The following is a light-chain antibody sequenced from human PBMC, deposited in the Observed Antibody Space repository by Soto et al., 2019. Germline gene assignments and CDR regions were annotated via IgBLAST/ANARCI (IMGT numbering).Light chain of an antibody. V-gene: IGKV1-39*01. J-gene: IGKJ1*01. Sequence: DIQMTQSPSSLSASVGDRVTITCRAIQSVFSYLHWYQQKPGRAPNLLIYDISTLQSGVPSRFSGSGSGTDFTLTISSLQHEDFATYYCQQSYYNPTFGQGTKVDIK. CDR3: QQSYYNPT. CDR1: QSVFSY. CDR2: DIS.